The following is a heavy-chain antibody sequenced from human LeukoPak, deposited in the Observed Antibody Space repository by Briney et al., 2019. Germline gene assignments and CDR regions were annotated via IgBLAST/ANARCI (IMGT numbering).Heavy chain of an antibody. CDR1: GGTFSSYA. V-gene: IGHV1-69*13. J-gene: IGHJ4*02. CDR2: IIPIFGTA. Sequence: SVKVSCKASGGTFSSYAISWVRQAPGQGLEWMGGIIPIFGTANYAQKFQGRVTITADESTSTAYMELSSLRSEDTAVYYCARVPYYYGSGSYFDWGQGTLVTVSS. D-gene: IGHD3-10*01. CDR3: ARVPYYYGSGSYFD.